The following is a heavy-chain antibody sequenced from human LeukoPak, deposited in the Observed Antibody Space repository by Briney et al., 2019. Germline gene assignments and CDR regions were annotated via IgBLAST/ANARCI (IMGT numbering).Heavy chain of an antibody. Sequence: SETLSLTCAVYGGSFSGCYWSWIRQPPGKGLEWMGEINHSGSTNYNPSLKSRVTISVDTSKNQFSLKLSSVTAADTAVYYCARAPSGGWMNWFDPWGQGTLVTVSS. J-gene: IGHJ5*02. CDR1: GGSFSGCY. CDR2: INHSGST. CDR3: ARAPSGGWMNWFDP. D-gene: IGHD4-23*01. V-gene: IGHV4-34*01.